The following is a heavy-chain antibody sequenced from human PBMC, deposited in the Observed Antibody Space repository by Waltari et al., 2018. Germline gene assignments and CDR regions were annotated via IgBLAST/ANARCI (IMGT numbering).Heavy chain of an antibody. D-gene: IGHD4-17*01. CDR1: GGSFRGANW. CDR2: IYHSGST. V-gene: IGHV4-4*02. CDR3: AGTFTTVTIRGWFDP. J-gene: IGHJ5*02. Sequence: QVQLQESGPGLVTASGTVTLTCAASGGSFRGANWCRGLRQPPGKGLEWIGEIYHSGSTNYNPSLKSRVTISVDKSKNQFSLKLSSVTAADTAVYYCAGTFTTVTIRGWFDPWGQGTLVTVSS.